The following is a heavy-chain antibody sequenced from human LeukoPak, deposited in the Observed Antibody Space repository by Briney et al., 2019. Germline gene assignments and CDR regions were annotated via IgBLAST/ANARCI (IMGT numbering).Heavy chain of an antibody. CDR2: ISGGGGST. D-gene: IGHD3-10*01. V-gene: IGHV3-23*01. CDR3: AKESSLLRGPTVIYYFDF. Sequence: GGSLRLSCAASDFTFSTYGMSWVRQAPGKGLEWVSSISGGGGSTYYADSVKGRFTISRDNSKNTLYLQMNSLRAEDTAIYYCAKESSLLRGPTVIYYFDFWGQGTLVTVSS. J-gene: IGHJ4*02. CDR1: DFTFSTYG.